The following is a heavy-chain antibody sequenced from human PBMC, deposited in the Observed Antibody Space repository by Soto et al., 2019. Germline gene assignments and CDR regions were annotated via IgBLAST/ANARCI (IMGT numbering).Heavy chain of an antibody. CDR3: ARDPHLSAYGDYTGRSFDY. J-gene: IGHJ4*02. V-gene: IGHV5-51*01. Sequence: PGESLKISCKGSGYSFTSYWIGWVRQMPGKGLEWMGIIYPGDSDTRYSPSFQGQVTISADKSISTAYLQWRSLRSDDTAVYYCARDPHLSAYGDYTGRSFDYWGQGTLVTVSS. D-gene: IGHD4-17*01. CDR2: IYPGDSDT. CDR1: GYSFTSYW.